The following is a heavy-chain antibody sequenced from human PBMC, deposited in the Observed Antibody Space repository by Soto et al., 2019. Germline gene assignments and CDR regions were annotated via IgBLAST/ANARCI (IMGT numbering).Heavy chain of an antibody. D-gene: IGHD3-10*01. Sequence: PSEALSLTCTVSVGSISSYYWSWLRRPPGKGLEWIGYIYNSGSTHSNPSLQSRVTISVDTSKNQFSLKLSSVTAADTGIYYCARARITMVREVIKYNMDVWGQGTTVTSP. J-gene: IGHJ6*02. CDR1: VGSISSYY. CDR3: ARARITMVREVIKYNMDV. CDR2: IYNSGST. V-gene: IGHV4-59*01.